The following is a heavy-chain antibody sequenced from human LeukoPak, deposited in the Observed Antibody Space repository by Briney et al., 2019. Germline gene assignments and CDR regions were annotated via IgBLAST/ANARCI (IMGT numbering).Heavy chain of an antibody. Sequence: SETLSLTCTVSGDSVTATYYWSWIRQPPGKGLEWIGSIFRSGRTYYNPSLKSRVTISVDTSKNQFSLKLSSVTAADTAVYYCARAYNSGNSDFGYWGLGTLVTVSS. V-gene: IGHV4-38-2*02. J-gene: IGHJ4*02. CDR2: IFRSGRT. CDR3: ARAYNSGNSDFGY. CDR1: GDSVTATYY. D-gene: IGHD4-23*01.